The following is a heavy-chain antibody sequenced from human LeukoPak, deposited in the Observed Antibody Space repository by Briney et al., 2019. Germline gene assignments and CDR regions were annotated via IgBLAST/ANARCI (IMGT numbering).Heavy chain of an antibody. CDR1: GFTFSSYA. Sequence: SGGSVRLSCAASGFTFSSYAMSWVRQAPGKAPEWVSTISDSGGSTYYADSLKGRFTISRDNYKNTLYLQMNSLRAEDTAVYYCAKVDYYDSSGNYPNWFDPWGQGTLVTVSS. CDR3: AKVDYYDSSGNYPNWFDP. J-gene: IGHJ5*02. CDR2: ISDSGGST. V-gene: IGHV3-23*01. D-gene: IGHD3-22*01.